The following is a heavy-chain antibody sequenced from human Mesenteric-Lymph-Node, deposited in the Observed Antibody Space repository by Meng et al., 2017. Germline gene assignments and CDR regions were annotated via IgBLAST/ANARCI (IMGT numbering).Heavy chain of an antibody. Sequence: GELGASGGGVKTPWASCMVSWEASGNTFSSYSMHWVRPAPGQGLEWMGWINTDTGKPTYAQGFTGRFVFSLDTSVRAAYLQISSLKAEDTAVYYCARDRGSSGWSNWFDPWGQGTLDTVSS. CDR3: ARDRGSSGWSNWFDP. V-gene: IGHV7-4-1*02. D-gene: IGHD6-13*01. CDR2: INTDTGKP. CDR1: GNTFSSYS. J-gene: IGHJ5*02.